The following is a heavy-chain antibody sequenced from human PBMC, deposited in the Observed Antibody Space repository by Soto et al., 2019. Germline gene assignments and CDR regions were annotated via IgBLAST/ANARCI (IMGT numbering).Heavy chain of an antibody. V-gene: IGHV1-3*01. Sequence: ASVKVSCKASGYTFTSYVMHWVRQAPGQRLEWMGWINAGNGNTKFSQRFQGRVTIARDTSANTAYMELSSLRSEDTAVYYCARKLYGDYTFFDYWGQGTLVTVSS. CDR3: ARKLYGDYTFFDY. CDR2: INAGNGNT. J-gene: IGHJ4*02. D-gene: IGHD4-17*01. CDR1: GYTFTSYV.